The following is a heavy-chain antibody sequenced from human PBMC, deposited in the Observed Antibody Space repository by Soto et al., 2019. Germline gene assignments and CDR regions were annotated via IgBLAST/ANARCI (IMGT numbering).Heavy chain of an antibody. V-gene: IGHV4-34*01. CDR3: ARGRLVLLSYFDY. CDR2: INHSGST. D-gene: IGHD6-19*01. CDR1: VGSFSGYY. J-gene: IGHJ4*02. Sequence: PSETLSLTCSVYVGSFSGYYWSWIRQPPGKGLEWIGEINHSGSTNYNPSLKSRVTISVDTSKNQFSLKLSSVTAADTAVYYCARGRLVLLSYFDYWGQGTLVTVSS.